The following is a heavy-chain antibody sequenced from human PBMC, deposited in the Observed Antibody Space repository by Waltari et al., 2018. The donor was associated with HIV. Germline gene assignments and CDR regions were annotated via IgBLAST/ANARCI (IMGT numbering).Heavy chain of an antibody. J-gene: IGHJ3*02. V-gene: IGHV1-46*01. CDR1: GYTFTSYY. CDR3: ANSYGGPFDAFDI. Sequence: QVQLVQSGAEVKKPGASVKVSCKASGYTFTSYYMHWVRQAPGQGLEWMGIINPSGGSTSYAQKFQGRVTMTRDTSTSTVYMELSSLRSEDTAVYYCANSYGGPFDAFDIWGQGTMVTVSS. CDR2: INPSGGST. D-gene: IGHD4-17*01.